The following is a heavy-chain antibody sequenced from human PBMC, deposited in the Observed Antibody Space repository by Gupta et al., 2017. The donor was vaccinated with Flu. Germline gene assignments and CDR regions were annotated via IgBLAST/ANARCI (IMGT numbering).Heavy chain of an antibody. CDR3: AQGCSGGNCFSLNWFDP. CDR2: INPNSGGT. V-gene: IGHV1-2*02. D-gene: IGHD2-15*01. Sequence: GQGLEWMGWINPNSGGTNYGQKFQGRVTMTRDTSISTAYMELSRLRSDDTAVYYCAQGCSGGNCFSLNWFDPWGQGTLVTVSS. J-gene: IGHJ5*02.